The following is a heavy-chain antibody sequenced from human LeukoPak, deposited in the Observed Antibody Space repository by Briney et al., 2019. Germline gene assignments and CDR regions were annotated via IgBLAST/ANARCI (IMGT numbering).Heavy chain of an antibody. CDR2: VYARGST. Sequence: KPSETLSLTCTVSYGSIHNYYWSWIRQPAGKTLEWIGRVYARGSTIHNPSLKSRVTVSLDTSKSQLSLKLSSVTAADTAVYYCARVEPVSGSYYFGAFDVWGQGILVTVSS. J-gene: IGHJ3*01. CDR1: YGSIHNYY. CDR3: ARVEPVSGSYYFGAFDV. V-gene: IGHV4-4*07. D-gene: IGHD1-26*01.